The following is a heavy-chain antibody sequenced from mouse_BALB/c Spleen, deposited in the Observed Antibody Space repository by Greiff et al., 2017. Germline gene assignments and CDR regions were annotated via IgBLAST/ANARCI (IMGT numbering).Heavy chain of an antibody. CDR2: INSNGGST. Sequence: EVKLVESGGGLVQPGGSLKLSCAASGFTFSSYGMSWVRQTPDKRLELVATINSNGGSTYYPDSVKGRFTISRDNAKNTLYLQMSSLKSEDTAMYYCARDGYTWYFDVWGAGTTVTVSS. D-gene: IGHD2-2*01. CDR1: GFTFSSYG. CDR3: ARDGYTWYFDV. J-gene: IGHJ1*01. V-gene: IGHV5-6-3*01.